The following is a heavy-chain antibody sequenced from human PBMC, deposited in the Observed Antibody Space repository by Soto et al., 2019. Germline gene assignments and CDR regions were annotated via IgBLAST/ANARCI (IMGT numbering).Heavy chain of an antibody. CDR2: ISSSSYI. Sequence: GGSLRLSCAASGFTFSSYSMNWVRQAPGKGLEWVSSISSSSYIYYADSVKGRFTISRDNAKNSLYLQMNSLRAEDTAVYYCARDQGRIMITFGGVIGYWGQGTLVTVSS. V-gene: IGHV3-21*01. J-gene: IGHJ4*02. D-gene: IGHD3-16*02. CDR1: GFTFSSYS. CDR3: ARDQGRIMITFGGVIGY.